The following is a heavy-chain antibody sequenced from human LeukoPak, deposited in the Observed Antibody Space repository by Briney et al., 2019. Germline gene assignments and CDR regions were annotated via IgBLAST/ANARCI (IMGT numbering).Heavy chain of an antibody. D-gene: IGHD2-15*01. V-gene: IGHV1-18*01. CDR2: ISGYNGNT. Sequence: GASVKVSCKASGYTFTTYGISWVRQAPGQGFEWMGWISGYNGNTNYAQKFRGRVTMTTDTSTSTAYMELRSLRSDDTAVYYCARASAQWSDYWGQGTLVTVSS. CDR3: ARASAQWSDY. J-gene: IGHJ4*02. CDR1: GYTFTTYG.